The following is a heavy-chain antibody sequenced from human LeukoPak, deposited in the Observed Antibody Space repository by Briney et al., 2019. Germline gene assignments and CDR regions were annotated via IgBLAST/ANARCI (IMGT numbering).Heavy chain of an antibody. CDR1: GFTISSFW. V-gene: IGHV3-13*01. CDR2: IGTAGDT. D-gene: IGHD3-22*01. J-gene: IGHJ4*02. CDR3: ARATGYYDSSGYPYFDY. Sequence: GGSLRLSCAASGFTISSFWMGWVRQATGKGLEWVSAIGTAGDTYYPGSVKGRFTISRENAKNSLYLQMNSLRAGDTAVYYCARATGYYDSSGYPYFDYWGQGTLVTVSS.